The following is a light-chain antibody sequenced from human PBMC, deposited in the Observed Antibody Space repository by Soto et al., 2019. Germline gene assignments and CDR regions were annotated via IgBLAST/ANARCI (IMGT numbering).Light chain of an antibody. CDR3: QQYDSSPRT. CDR2: GAS. CDR1: ESVSSTY. Sequence: SVLTQSPGTLSLSPGERATLSCRASESVSSTYLAWYQQKLGQAPRLLIYGASSMPTGVPDRFSGSGSGTDFTLTISRLEPEDFAVYFCQQYDSSPRTFGQGTRLEIK. J-gene: IGKJ5*01. V-gene: IGKV3-20*01.